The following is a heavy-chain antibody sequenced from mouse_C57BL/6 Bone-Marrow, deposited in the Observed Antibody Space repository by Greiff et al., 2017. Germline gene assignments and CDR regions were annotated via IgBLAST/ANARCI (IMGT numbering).Heavy chain of an antibody. CDR1: GYSFTGYY. J-gene: IGHJ3*01. CDR3: ERWDYDPFAD. D-gene: IGHD2-3*01. Sequence: VQLQQSGPELVKPGASVKMSCKASGYSFTGYYMNWVKQSPGKSLEWIGEINPSTGGTTYNQKFKAKATLTVDKSSSTAYMQLKSLTSEDSAVYDCERWDYDPFADWGQGTLVSVAA. V-gene: IGHV1-42*01. CDR2: INPSTGGT.